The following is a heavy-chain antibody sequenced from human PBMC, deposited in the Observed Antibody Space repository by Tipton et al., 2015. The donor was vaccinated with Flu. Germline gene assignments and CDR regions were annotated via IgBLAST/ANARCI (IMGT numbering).Heavy chain of an antibody. Sequence: TLSLTCSVSGDSIGNAYYWSWIRQPSGKGLEWIGHVYPTGSTSYNPSLKSRVTISVDRSRNQFSLTLSSGTAADTAVYFCARGIFYHDSSGYHYFDYWAQGTLVTVSS. CDR1: GDSIGNAYY. CDR2: VYPTGST. D-gene: IGHD3-22*01. V-gene: IGHV4-61*09. CDR3: ARGIFYHDSSGYHYFDY. J-gene: IGHJ4*02.